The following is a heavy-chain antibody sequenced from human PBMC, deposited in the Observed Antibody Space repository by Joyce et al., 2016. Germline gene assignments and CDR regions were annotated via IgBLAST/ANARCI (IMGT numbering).Heavy chain of an antibody. CDR3: ARDDGISGWYDGFDY. CDR1: GYTFTRHY. Sequence: QVQLVQSGAEVKKPGASVKVSCKASGYTFTRHYIHWVRQAPGQGLEWMGMVKPRCGSTSYAQKFQGRVTMTMDTSTRTVYMDLSSLRSEDTAIFYCARDDGISGWYDGFDYWGQGTPVTVSS. V-gene: IGHV1-46*01. D-gene: IGHD6-19*01. CDR2: VKPRCGST. J-gene: IGHJ4*02.